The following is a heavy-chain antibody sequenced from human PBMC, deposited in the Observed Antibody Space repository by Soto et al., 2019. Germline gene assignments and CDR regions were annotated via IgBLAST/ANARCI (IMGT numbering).Heavy chain of an antibody. J-gene: IGHJ4*02. CDR1: GFPFSDYY. D-gene: IGHD2-21*01. Sequence: GGSLRLSCATSGFPFSDYYMSWIRQAPGKGLEWLSPISPKSTYRNYADSVKGRFTISRDNTKSSLFLQMNSLGVEDTAVYYCARGGGGGLFEHWGQGVLVTVSS. V-gene: IGHV3-11*06. CDR2: ISPKSTYR. CDR3: ARGGGGGLFEH.